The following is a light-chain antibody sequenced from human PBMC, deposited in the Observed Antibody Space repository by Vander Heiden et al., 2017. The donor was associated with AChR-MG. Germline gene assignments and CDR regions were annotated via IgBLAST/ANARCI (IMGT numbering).Light chain of an antibody. CDR3: CSYAGSSTLV. CDR1: SSDVGSYNL. CDR2: DVS. J-gene: IGLJ2*01. V-gene: IGLV2-23*02. Sequence: QSALTQPASVSGSPGQSITISCTGTSSDVGSYNLVSWYQQPPGNAPKLMIYDVSKRPAGVSNRFSGSKSGNTASRTISGLQAEDEADYYCCSYAGSSTLVFGGGTKLTVL.